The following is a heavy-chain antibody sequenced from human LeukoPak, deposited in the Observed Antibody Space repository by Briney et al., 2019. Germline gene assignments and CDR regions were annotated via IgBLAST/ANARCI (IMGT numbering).Heavy chain of an antibody. CDR3: ATHYTESTRNP. CDR2: INSDGSST. CDR1: GFTFSSYW. Sequence: GGSLRLSCAASGFTFSSYWMHWVRQAPGKGLVWVSRINSDGSSTNYADSVKGRFTIPRDNAKNTLYLQMNSLRAEDTAVYYCATHYTESTRNPWGQGTLVTVSS. D-gene: IGHD4-11*01. V-gene: IGHV3-74*01. J-gene: IGHJ5*02.